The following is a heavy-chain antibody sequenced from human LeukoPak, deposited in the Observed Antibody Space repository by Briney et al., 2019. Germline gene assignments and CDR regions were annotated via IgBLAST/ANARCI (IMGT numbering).Heavy chain of an antibody. V-gene: IGHV4-59*01. CDR1: GSSISGYY. J-gene: IGHJ4*02. Sequence: SETLSLTCTVFGSSISGYYWSWIRQPPGKALEWIGYIYFGGSTHYNPSLKSRVTMSADTSKNQFSLNLRSMTAADTAVYYCARVSSVGSYWSDFEYWGQGTLVTVSS. D-gene: IGHD1-26*01. CDR3: ARVSSVGSYWSDFEY. CDR2: IYFGGST.